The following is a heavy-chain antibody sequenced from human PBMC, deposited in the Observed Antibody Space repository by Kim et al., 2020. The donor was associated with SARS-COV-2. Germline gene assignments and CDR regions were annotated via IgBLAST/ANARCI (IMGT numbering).Heavy chain of an antibody. V-gene: IGHV3-7*04. Sequence: YVDSVQGRVTSSRDNAKNSMYLQMNSLRAEDTAVYYCARERDYYYCGMDVWGQGTTVTVSS. J-gene: IGHJ6*02. CDR3: ARERDYYYCGMDV.